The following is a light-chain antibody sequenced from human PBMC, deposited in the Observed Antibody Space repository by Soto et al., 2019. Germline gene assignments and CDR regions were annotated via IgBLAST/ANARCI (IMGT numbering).Light chain of an antibody. CDR2: DAS. J-gene: IGKJ1*01. V-gene: IGKV1-5*01. CDR3: QQYNSYWT. CDR1: QSIRSW. Sequence: DLQMTHSPSTLSANVGARVTITCRASQSIRSWLAWYQQKPGKAPNVLIYDASSLESGVPSRFSGGGSGTEFPLTISSLHPDFFATYYCQQYNSYWTFGQGTKVDIK.